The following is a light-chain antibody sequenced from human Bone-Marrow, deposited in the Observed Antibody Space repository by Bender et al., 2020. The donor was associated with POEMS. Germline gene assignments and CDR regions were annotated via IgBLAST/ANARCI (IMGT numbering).Light chain of an antibody. J-gene: IGLJ1*01. Sequence: QSALTQPASVSGSPGQSITISCTGTSSDLGSYNLVSWYQQHPGKAPTLMIYEGNRRPGGASSRFGCSKGDNAVSLTIAGLEDEDDAYYYCYSSAGSSPYVFGTGTTVTVL. CDR3: YSSAGSSPYV. V-gene: IGLV2-23*01. CDR1: SSDLGSYNL. CDR2: EGN.